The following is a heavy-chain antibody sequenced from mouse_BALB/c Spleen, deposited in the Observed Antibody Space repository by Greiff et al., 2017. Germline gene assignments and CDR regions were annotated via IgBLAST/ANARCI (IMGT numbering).Heavy chain of an antibody. CDR1: AYTFTDYY. V-gene: IGHV1-77*01. CDR2: IYPGSGNT. CDR3: ARKEGVYYDYDGRFDY. J-gene: IGHJ2*01. D-gene: IGHD2-4*01. Sequence: QVQLQQSGAELARPGASVKLSCKASAYTFTDYYINWVKQRTGQGLEWIGEIYPGSGNTYYNEKFKGKATLTADKSSSTAYMQLSSLTSEDSAVYFCARKEGVYYDYDGRFDYWGQGTTLTVSS.